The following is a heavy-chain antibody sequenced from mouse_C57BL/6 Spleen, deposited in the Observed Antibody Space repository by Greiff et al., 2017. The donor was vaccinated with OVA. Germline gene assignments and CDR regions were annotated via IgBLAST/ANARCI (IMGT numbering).Heavy chain of an antibody. CDR2: IDPEDGET. J-gene: IGHJ2*01. D-gene: IGHD1-1*01. V-gene: IGHV14-2*01. Sequence: VHVKQSGAELVKPGASVKLSCTASGFNIKDYYMHWVKQRTEQGLEWIGRIDPEDGETKYAPKFQGKATITADTSSNTSYLQLSSLTSEDTAVYYCARIYGSDYFDYWGQGTTLTVSS. CDR1: GFNIKDYY. CDR3: ARIYGSDYFDY.